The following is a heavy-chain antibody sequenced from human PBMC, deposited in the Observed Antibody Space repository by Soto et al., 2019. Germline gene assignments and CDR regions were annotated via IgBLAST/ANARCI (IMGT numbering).Heavy chain of an antibody. CDR1: GYTFTSYG. V-gene: IGHV1-18*01. D-gene: IGHD2-2*02. CDR2: ISAYNGNT. CDR3: ARDLYPAAEGNVVFDP. Sequence: ASVKVSCKASGYTFTSYGISWVRQAPGQGLERMGWISAYNGNTNYAQKLQGRVTMTTDTSTSTAYMELRSLRSDDTAVYYCARDLYPAAEGNVVFDPWGQGTLVTVSS. J-gene: IGHJ5*02.